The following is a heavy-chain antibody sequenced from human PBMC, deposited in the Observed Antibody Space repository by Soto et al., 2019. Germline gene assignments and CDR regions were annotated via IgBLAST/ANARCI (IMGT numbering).Heavy chain of an antibody. J-gene: IGHJ1*01. D-gene: IGHD6-13*01. Sequence: SETLSLTCDVSGGPVGYTSFYWGWLRQSPGKGLEWIGSVHHNVTTYYNPSLKGRVTISMDTSKNQFSLRLTSVTAADTAVYYCARDTSSTSLRAEYFQFWGQGTQVTVSS. CDR1: GGPVGYTSFY. CDR2: VHHNVTT. V-gene: IGHV4-39*02. CDR3: ARDTSSTSLRAEYFQF.